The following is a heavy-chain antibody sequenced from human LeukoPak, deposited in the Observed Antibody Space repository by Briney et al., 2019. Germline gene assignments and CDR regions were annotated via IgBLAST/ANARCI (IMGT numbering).Heavy chain of an antibody. J-gene: IGHJ4*02. V-gene: IGHV4-59*11. D-gene: IGHD2-2*02. CDR1: GGSISSHY. CDR3: ARAYTSSLPFLI. Sequence: PSETLSLTCTVSGGSISSHYWNWIRQPPGKGLEWIGYIYSSGSTNYNPSLKSRVTISLDTSKNEFSLRLSSATAADTALYYCARAYTSSLPFLIRGRGTLVTVSS. CDR2: IYSSGST.